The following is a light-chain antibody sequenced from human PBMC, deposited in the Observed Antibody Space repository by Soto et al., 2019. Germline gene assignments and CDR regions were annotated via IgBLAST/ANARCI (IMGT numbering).Light chain of an antibody. CDR2: DVS. CDR3: CSYAGSSYV. CDR1: SSDVGGYNS. V-gene: IGLV2-11*01. J-gene: IGLJ1*01. Sequence: QSALTQPRSVSGSPGQSVTISCTGTSSDVGGYNSVSWYQQHPGKAPKLIIYDVSKRPSGVPDRFSGSKSGNTASLTISGFQAEDEADYYCCSYAGSSYVFGTGTKVTVL.